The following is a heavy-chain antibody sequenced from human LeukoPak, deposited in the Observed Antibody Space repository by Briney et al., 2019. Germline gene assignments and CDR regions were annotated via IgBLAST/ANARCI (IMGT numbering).Heavy chain of an antibody. CDR2: INPNSGGT. CDR3: ARDLTPLIVVVVAAPDY. Sequence: ASVKVSCKASGYTFTGYYMHWVRQAPGQGLEWMGWINPNSGGTSYAQKFQGRVTMTRDTSISTAYMELSSLRSDDTAVYYGARDLTPLIVVVVAAPDYWGQGTLVTVSS. V-gene: IGHV1-2*02. D-gene: IGHD2-15*01. J-gene: IGHJ4*02. CDR1: GYTFTGYY.